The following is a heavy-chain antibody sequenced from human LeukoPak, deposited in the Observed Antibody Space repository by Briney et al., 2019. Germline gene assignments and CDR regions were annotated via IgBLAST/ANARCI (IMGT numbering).Heavy chain of an antibody. CDR2: IKQDGTEK. V-gene: IGHV3-7*01. J-gene: IGHJ4*02. CDR1: GFTFTTYW. D-gene: IGHD6-13*01. Sequence: GESLRLSCAASGFTFTTYWMSWVRQAPGKGLEWVANIKQDGTEKYYVDSVKGRFTISRDNARNSLELQMNSLRVEDTAVYYCARDQLGTDDYWGQGTLVTVSS. CDR3: ARDQLGTDDY.